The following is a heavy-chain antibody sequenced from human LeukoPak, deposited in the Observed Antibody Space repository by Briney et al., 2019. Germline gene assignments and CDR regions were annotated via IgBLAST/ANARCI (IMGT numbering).Heavy chain of an antibody. CDR2: ISGSPGST. CDR3: AKLTEAAGKWDYYYYYMDV. CDR1: GLTFSSYA. J-gene: IGHJ6*03. Sequence: GGSLRLSCAASGLTFSSYAMSWVRQAPGKGLEWVSAISGSPGSTYYADSVKGRFTISRDNSKNTLYLQMNSLRAEDTAVYYCAKLTEAAGKWDYYYYYMDVWDKGTTVTISS. V-gene: IGHV3-23*01. D-gene: IGHD6-13*01.